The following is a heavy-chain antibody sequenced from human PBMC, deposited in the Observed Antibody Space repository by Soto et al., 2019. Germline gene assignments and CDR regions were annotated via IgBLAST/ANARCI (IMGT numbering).Heavy chain of an antibody. CDR3: AKTASMTTRAAFDH. Sequence: EVKVLESGGGLVQPGGSLRLSCAASGFTFSSYAMSWVRQAPGQGLEWVSAISGSGSNPYYADSVKVRFTISRDNSKNTLYLQLNTLRAEDTALYYCAKTASMTTRAAFDHWGQGTLVTVSS. V-gene: IGHV3-23*01. J-gene: IGHJ4*02. D-gene: IGHD4-17*01. CDR2: ISGSGSNP. CDR1: GFTFSSYA.